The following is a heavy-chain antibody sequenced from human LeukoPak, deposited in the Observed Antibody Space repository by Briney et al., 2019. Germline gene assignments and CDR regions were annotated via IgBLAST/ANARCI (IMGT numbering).Heavy chain of an antibody. Sequence: GGSLRLSCAASGFTFSSYWMSWVRQAPGKGLEWVANIKQDGSEKYYVDSVKGRFTISRDNAKNSLYLQMNSLRAEDTAVYYCAREADDGVYYLDYWGQGTLVTVSS. D-gene: IGHD3-16*01. J-gene: IGHJ4*02. CDR1: GFTFSSYW. CDR3: AREADDGVYYLDY. CDR2: IKQDGSEK. V-gene: IGHV3-7*01.